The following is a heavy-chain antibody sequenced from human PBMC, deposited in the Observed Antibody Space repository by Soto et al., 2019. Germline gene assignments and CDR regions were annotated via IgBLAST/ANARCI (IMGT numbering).Heavy chain of an antibody. Sequence: SETLSLTCTVSGVSISSYYWSWIRQPPGKGLEWIGYIYYSGSTNYNPSLKSRVTISVDTSKNQFSLKLSSVTAADTAVYYCARGPDAYCGGDCYLDYWGQGTLVTVSS. CDR1: GVSISSYY. CDR3: ARGPDAYCGGDCYLDY. J-gene: IGHJ4*02. CDR2: IYYSGST. D-gene: IGHD2-21*02. V-gene: IGHV4-59*01.